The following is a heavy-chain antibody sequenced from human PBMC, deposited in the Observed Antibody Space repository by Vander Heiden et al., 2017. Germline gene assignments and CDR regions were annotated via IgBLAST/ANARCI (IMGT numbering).Heavy chain of an antibody. CDR2: ISWNSGSI. CDR1: GFTFDDYA. J-gene: IGHJ6*02. Sequence: EVQLVASGGGLVQPGRSLRLSCAASGFTFDDYAMHWVRQAPGKGLEWVSGISWNSGSIGYADSVKGRFTISRDNAKNSLYLQMNSLRAEDTALYYCAKDTYGDKYYYYGMDVWGQGTTVTVSS. V-gene: IGHV3-9*01. D-gene: IGHD4-17*01. CDR3: AKDTYGDKYYYYGMDV.